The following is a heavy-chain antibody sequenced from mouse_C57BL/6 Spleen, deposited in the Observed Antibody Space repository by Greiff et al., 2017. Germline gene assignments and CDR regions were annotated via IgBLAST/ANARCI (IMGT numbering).Heavy chain of an antibody. V-gene: IGHV14-3*01. CDR3: ALLTTVETWFAY. Sequence: VQLQQSVAELVRPGASVKLSCTASGFNIKNTYMPWVKQRPEQGLEWIGRIDPANGNTKYAPKFQGKATITADTSSNTAYLQLSSLTSEDTAIYYCALLTTVETWFAYWGQGTLVTVSA. D-gene: IGHD1-1*01. J-gene: IGHJ3*01. CDR2: IDPANGNT. CDR1: GFNIKNTY.